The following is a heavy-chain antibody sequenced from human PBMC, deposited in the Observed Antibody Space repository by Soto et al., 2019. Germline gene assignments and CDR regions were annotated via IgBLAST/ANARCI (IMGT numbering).Heavy chain of an antibody. CDR3: ARGSWWLNKSDYGMDV. CDR2: ISYDGSNK. J-gene: IGHJ6*02. V-gene: IGHV3-30-3*01. CDR1: GFTFSSYA. Sequence: QVQLVESGGGVVQPGRSLRLSCAASGFTFSSYAMHWVRQAPGKGLEWVAVISYDGSNKYYADSVKGRFTISRDNSKNTLYLQMNSLRAEDTAVYYCARGSWWLNKSDYGMDVWCQGTTVTVSS. D-gene: IGHD2-8*02.